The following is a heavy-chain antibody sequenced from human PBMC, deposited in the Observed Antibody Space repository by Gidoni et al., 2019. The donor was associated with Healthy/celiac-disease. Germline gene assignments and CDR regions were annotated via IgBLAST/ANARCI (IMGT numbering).Heavy chain of an antibody. J-gene: IGHJ4*02. Sequence: QLQLQESGPGLVKPSETLSLTCTVSGGSISSSSYYWGWIRQPPGKGLEWIGSIYYSGSTYYNPSLKSRVTISVDTSKNQFSLKLSSVTAADTAVYYCARGMLGLEEFDYWGQGTLVTVSS. V-gene: IGHV4-39*01. CDR1: GGSISSSSYY. CDR3: ARGMLGLEEFDY. D-gene: IGHD3-10*02. CDR2: IYYSGST.